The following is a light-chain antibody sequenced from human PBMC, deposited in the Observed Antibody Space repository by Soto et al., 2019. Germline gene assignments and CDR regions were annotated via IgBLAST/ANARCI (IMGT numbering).Light chain of an antibody. V-gene: IGKV1-5*01. Sequence: DIQMTQSPSTLSASVGDRVTITCRASQTISSWLAWYQQKPGKAPKLLIYDASSLESGVPSRFSGRGSGTQFTLTISSLQPDDFATYYCQQYNSFSGTFGPETKVHIK. CDR1: QTISSW. CDR2: DAS. CDR3: QQYNSFSGT. J-gene: IGKJ1*01.